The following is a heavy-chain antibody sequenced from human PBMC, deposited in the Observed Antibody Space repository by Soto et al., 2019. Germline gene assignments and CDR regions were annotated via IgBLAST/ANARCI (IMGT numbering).Heavy chain of an antibody. D-gene: IGHD3-16*01. Sequence: GASVKVSCKASGYTFTSYAMHWVRQAPGQRLEWMGWINAGNGNTKYSQKFQGRVTITRDTSASTAYMELSSLRSEDTAVYYCARVKGADNYYGMDVWGQGTTVTVSS. CDR1: GYTFTSYA. J-gene: IGHJ6*02. CDR3: ARVKGADNYYGMDV. V-gene: IGHV1-3*01. CDR2: INAGNGNT.